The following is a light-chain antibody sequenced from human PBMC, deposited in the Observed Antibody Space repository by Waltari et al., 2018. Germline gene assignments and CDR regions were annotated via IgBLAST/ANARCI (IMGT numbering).Light chain of an antibody. Sequence: IVLTQSPATLSLSPGERATLSCRASQSVVTYLAWFQQKPGQAPRLLMYDVSKRATGIPARFSGSGSGTDFTLTISSLEPEDFGVYYCQQCASSWVTFGGGTKVDIK. CDR2: DVS. CDR1: QSVVTY. J-gene: IGKJ4*01. V-gene: IGKV3-11*01. CDR3: QQCASSWVT.